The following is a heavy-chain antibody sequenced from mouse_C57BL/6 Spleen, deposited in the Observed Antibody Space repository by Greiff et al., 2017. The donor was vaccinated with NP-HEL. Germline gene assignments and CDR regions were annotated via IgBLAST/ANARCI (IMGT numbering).Heavy chain of an antibody. CDR2: IYPGSGST. Sequence: QVQLQQPGAELVKPGASVKMSCKASGYTFTSYWITWVKQRPGQGLEWIGDIYPGSGSTNYNEKFKSKATLTVDTSSSTAYMQLSSLTSEDSAVYYCARMGYYGSRRYFDVWGTGTTVTVSS. J-gene: IGHJ1*03. CDR1: GYTFTSYW. V-gene: IGHV1-55*01. CDR3: ARMGYYGSRRYFDV. D-gene: IGHD1-1*01.